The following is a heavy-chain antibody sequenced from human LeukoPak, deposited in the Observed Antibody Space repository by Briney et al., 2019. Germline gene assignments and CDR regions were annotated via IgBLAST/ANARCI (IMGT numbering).Heavy chain of an antibody. CDR2: VSADGRTQ. D-gene: IGHD5-24*01. J-gene: IGHJ4*02. CDR1: GFTFSSYG. CDR3: AREFGHNRWYFDY. Sequence: GGSLRLSCAATGFTFSSYGMHWVRQAPGKGLEWVTVVSADGRTQLYSDSVKGRFTVSRDNSLNTLHLQMNSLKTEDTAVYYCAREFGHNRWYFDYWGQGALVTVSS. V-gene: IGHV3-30*03.